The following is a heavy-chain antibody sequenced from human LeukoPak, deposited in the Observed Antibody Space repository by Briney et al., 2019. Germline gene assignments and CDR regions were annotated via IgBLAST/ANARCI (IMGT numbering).Heavy chain of an antibody. CDR3: ARGQIAAAGPLDY. J-gene: IGHJ4*02. Sequence: ASVKVSCKAYGYTFTSYDIYWVRQATGQGLEWMGWMNPNSGNTGYAQKFQGRVTMTRNTSISTAYMELSSLRSEDTAVYYCARGQIAAAGPLDYCSQGTLVTVSS. D-gene: IGHD6-13*01. CDR1: GYTFTSYD. CDR2: MNPNSGNT. V-gene: IGHV1-8*01.